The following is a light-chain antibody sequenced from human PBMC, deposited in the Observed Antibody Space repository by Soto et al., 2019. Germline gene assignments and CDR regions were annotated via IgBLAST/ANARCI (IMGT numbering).Light chain of an antibody. CDR1: QSVSSSY. V-gene: IGKV3-20*01. CDR2: AAS. CDR3: QQYGTSPSYT. Sequence: EIVLTQSPGTLSLSPGERATLSCRASQSVSSSYLAWYQQKLGQAPRLLIYAASSRATGIPDRFSGSGSGTDFTLTISRLEPEDFAVYYCQQYGTSPSYTFGQGTKLEIK. J-gene: IGKJ2*01.